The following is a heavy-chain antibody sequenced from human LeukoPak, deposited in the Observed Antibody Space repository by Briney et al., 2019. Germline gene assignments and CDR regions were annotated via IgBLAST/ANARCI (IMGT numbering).Heavy chain of an antibody. Sequence: PGGSLRLSCAAFSGFAMSWFRQAPGRGLGWVSAINGRGDDTYYPDSVKGRFTISRDNSNNTLYLQMNSLRAEDTAVYYCAKGHRSSSSFFDSWGQGILVTVSS. V-gene: IGHV3-23*01. D-gene: IGHD6-19*01. CDR3: AKGHRSSSSFFDS. J-gene: IGHJ4*02. CDR2: INGRGDDT. CDR1: SGFA.